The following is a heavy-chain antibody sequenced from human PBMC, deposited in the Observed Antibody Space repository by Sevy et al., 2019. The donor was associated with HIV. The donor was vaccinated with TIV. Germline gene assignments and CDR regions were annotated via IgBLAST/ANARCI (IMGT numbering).Heavy chain of an antibody. CDR1: GFTFSSYW. CDR3: ARDPIAATGA. CDR2: INQDGSEK. Sequence: RGSRRLSCAATGFTFSSYWMSWVRQAPGQGLERVANINQDGSEKYYVDSVKGRFTISRDNAKNLLYLQMNSLRAEDTAVYYCARDPIAATGAWGQGTLVTVSS. V-gene: IGHV3-7*01. J-gene: IGHJ5*02. D-gene: IGHD6-13*01.